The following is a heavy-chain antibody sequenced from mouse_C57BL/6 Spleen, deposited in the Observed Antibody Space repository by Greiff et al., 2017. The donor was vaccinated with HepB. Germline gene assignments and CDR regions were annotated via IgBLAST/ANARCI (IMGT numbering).Heavy chain of an antibody. J-gene: IGHJ2*01. V-gene: IGHV3-6*01. CDR1: GYSITSGYY. D-gene: IGHD2-10*01. CDR2: ISYDGSN. Sequence: VQLKESGPGLVKPSQSLSLTCSVTGYSITSGYYWNWIRQFPGNKLEWMGYISYDGSNNYNPSLKNRISITRDTSKNQFFLKLNSVTTEDTATYYCARDHLLDYWGQGTTLTVSS. CDR3: ARDHLLDY.